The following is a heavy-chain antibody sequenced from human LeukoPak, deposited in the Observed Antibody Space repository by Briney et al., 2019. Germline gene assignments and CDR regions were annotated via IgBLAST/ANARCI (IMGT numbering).Heavy chain of an antibody. CDR3: ATAYYDRRGPGVYGMDV. V-gene: IGHV1-24*01. CDR1: GYTLTELS. Sequence: ASVKVSCKVSGYTLTELSMHWVRQAPGKGLEWTGGFDPEDGETIYAQKFQGRVTMTEDTSTDTAYMELSSLRSEDTAVYYCATAYYDRRGPGVYGMDVWGQGTTVTVSS. J-gene: IGHJ6*02. CDR2: FDPEDGET. D-gene: IGHD3-22*01.